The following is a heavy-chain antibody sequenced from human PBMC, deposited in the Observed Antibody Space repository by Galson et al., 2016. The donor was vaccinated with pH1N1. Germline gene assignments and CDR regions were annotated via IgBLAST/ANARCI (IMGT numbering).Heavy chain of an antibody. V-gene: IGHV4-31*03. D-gene: IGHD3-3*01. J-gene: IGHJ3*01. Sequence: TLSLTCTVSGGSISSGDSYWSWIRQHPGRGLEWIGHIYYSGSTYYNPSLKSRVTISVDTSKSQFSLKLSSVTAADTAVYYCARRFVEHLGGLPTDAFDFWGPGTMVTVSS. CDR2: IYYSGST. CDR1: GGSISSGDSY. CDR3: ARRFVEHLGGLPTDAFDF.